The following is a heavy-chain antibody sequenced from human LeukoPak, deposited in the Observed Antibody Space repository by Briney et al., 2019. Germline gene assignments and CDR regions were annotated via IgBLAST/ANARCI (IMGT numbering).Heavy chain of an antibody. Sequence: GGSLRLSCAASGFSFSSYSMNWVRQAPGKGLEWVSYISGGSSTIYYADSVKGRFTISRDNAKNSLYLQMNSLRAEDTAVYYCARPRVGATGWFDPWGQGTLVTVSS. V-gene: IGHV3-48*01. J-gene: IGHJ5*02. CDR1: GFSFSSYS. CDR2: ISGGSSTI. D-gene: IGHD1-26*01. CDR3: ARPRVGATGWFDP.